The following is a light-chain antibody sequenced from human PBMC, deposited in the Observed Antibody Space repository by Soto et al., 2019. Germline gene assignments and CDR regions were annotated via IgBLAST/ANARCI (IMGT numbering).Light chain of an antibody. CDR3: CSYAGRYIYV. CDR2: DVS. Sequence: QSVLTQPRSVSGSPGQSVTISCTGTNSDVGTYNYVSWYQQHPGKAPKLIIYDVSKGPSGIPDRFSGSKSGNTASLTISGLQAEDDADYYCCSYAGRYIYVFGTGTKLTVL. V-gene: IGLV2-11*01. CDR1: NSDVGTYNY. J-gene: IGLJ1*01.